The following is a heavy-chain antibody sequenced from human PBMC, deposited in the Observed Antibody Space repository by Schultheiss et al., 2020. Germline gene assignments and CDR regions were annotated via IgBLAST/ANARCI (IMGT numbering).Heavy chain of an antibody. V-gene: IGHV3-23*01. CDR1: GFTFSNYA. J-gene: IGHJ6*02. CDR3: ARDGDV. CDR2: ISGSGGTI. Sequence: CGSLRLSCAASGFTFSNYAMSWVRQTPGKGLEWVSGISGSGGTILYADPVKGRFTISRDNSKNTLYLQMNSLRAEDTAVYYCARDGDVWGQGTTVTVSS.